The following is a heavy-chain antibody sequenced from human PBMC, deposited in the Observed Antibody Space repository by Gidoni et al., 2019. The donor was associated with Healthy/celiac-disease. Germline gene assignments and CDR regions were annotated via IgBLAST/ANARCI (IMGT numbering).Heavy chain of an antibody. CDR3: ANGETLAVAGTDFDY. V-gene: IGHV3-30*18. J-gene: IGHJ4*02. CDR1: GFTSSSYG. CDR2: ISYDGSNK. D-gene: IGHD6-19*01. Sequence: QVQLVESGGGVAQPGRSLRLSCAASGFTSSSYGMHWVRQAPGKGLEWVAVISYDGSNKYYADSVKGRFTISRDNSKNTLYLQMNSLRAEDTAVYYCANGETLAVAGTDFDYWGQGTLVTVSS.